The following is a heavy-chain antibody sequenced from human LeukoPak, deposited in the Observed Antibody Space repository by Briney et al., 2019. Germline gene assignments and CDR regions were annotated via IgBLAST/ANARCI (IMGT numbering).Heavy chain of an antibody. CDR2: IYSGGST. CDR1: GFTFSSYW. CDR3: ARYSYGHFDY. V-gene: IGHV3-53*01. J-gene: IGHJ4*02. D-gene: IGHD5-18*01. Sequence: PGGSLRLSCAASGFTFSSYWMSWVRQAPGKGLEWVSVIYSGGSTYYADSVKGRFTISRDNSKNTLYLQMNSLRAEDTAVYYCARYSYGHFDYWGQGTLVTVSS.